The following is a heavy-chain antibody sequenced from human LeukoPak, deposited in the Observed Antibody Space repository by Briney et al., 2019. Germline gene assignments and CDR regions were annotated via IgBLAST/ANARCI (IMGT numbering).Heavy chain of an antibody. CDR1: GGSISPYY. V-gene: IGHV4-59*12. D-gene: IGHD3-10*01. J-gene: IGHJ4*02. CDR2: IYYSGST. Sequence: SETLSLTCTVSGGSISPYYWTWIRQPPGKGLEWIGYIYYSGSTYYNPSLKSRITISVDTSKNQFSLKLSSVTAADTAVYYCARDNYYGSGSYRGFDYWGQGTLVTVSS. CDR3: ARDNYYGSGSYRGFDY.